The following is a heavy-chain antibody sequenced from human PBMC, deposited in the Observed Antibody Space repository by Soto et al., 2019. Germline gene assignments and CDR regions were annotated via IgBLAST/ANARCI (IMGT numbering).Heavy chain of an antibody. CDR3: ARDGGMYYDISYYGMDV. CDR2: ISYDGSNK. J-gene: IGHJ6*02. V-gene: IGHV3-30-3*01. Sequence: PGGSLRLSCAASGFTFSSYAMHWVRQAPGKGLEWVAVISYDGSNKYYADSVKGRFTISRDNSKNTLYLQMNSLRAEDTAVYYCARDGGMYYDISYYGMDVWGQGTTVTVSS. CDR1: GFTFSSYA. D-gene: IGHD3-9*01.